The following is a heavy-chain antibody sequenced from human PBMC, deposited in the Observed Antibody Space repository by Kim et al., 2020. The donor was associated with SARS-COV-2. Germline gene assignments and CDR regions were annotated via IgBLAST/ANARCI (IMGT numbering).Heavy chain of an antibody. CDR1: GYTFTSYG. J-gene: IGHJ6*03. D-gene: IGHD2-2*01. V-gene: IGHV1-18*01. Sequence: ASVKVSCKASGYTFTSYGISWVRQAPGQGLEWMGWISAYNGNTNYAQKLQGRVTMTTDTSTSTAYMELRSLRSDDTAVYYCAIVVVPAATYYYYYYMDVWGKGTTVTVSS. CDR2: ISAYNGNT. CDR3: AIVVVPAATYYYYYYMDV.